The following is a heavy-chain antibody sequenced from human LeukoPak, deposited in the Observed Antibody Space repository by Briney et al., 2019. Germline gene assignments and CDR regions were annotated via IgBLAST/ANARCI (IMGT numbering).Heavy chain of an antibody. Sequence: GGSLRLSCAASGFTFSSYWMHWVRQAPGKGLVWVSRIDSDGNYASYADSVKGRFTISRDNAKNTLYLRVNSLRAEDTALYYCARNFGGGDSSGPYYWGQGTLVTVSS. CDR1: GFTFSSYW. V-gene: IGHV3-74*01. CDR2: IDSDGNYA. D-gene: IGHD3-22*01. CDR3: ARNFGGGDSSGPYY. J-gene: IGHJ4*02.